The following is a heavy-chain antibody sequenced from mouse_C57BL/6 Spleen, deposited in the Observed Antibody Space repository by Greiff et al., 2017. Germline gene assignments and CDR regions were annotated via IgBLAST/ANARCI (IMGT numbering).Heavy chain of an antibody. CDR3: ARKAELGREYFDV. CDR1: GYTFTSYW. CDR2: IDPSDSYT. D-gene: IGHD4-1*01. J-gene: IGHJ1*03. Sequence: QVQLQQPGAELVKPGASVKLSCKASGYTFTSYWLHWVKQRPGQGLEWIGEIDPSDSYTNYNQKFKGKSTLTVDKSSSTAYMQLSSLTSEDSAVYYCARKAELGREYFDVWGTGTTVTVSS. V-gene: IGHV1-69*01.